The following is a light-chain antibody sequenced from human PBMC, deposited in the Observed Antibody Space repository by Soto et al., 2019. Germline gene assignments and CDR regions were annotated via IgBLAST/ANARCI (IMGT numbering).Light chain of an antibody. CDR2: DVS. V-gene: IGLV2-14*01. CDR1: CSDVGGYNY. CDR3: SSYTSSSTVV. Sequence: QPVLTQPASVSGSPEQSITISCTGTCSDVGGYNYVSWYQQHPGKAPKLMIYDVSNRPSGVSNRFSGSKSGNTASLTISGLQAEDEADYYCSSYTSSSTVVFGGGTKVTVL. J-gene: IGLJ2*01.